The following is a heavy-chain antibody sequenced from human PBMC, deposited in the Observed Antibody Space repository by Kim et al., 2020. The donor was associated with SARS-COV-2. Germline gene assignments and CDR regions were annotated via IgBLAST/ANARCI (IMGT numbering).Heavy chain of an antibody. CDR2: IWYDGSNK. Sequence: GGSLRLSCAASGFTFSSYGMHWVRQAPGKGLEWVAVIWYDGSNKYYADSVKGRFTISRDNSKNTLYLQMNSLRAEDTAVYYCARASRPYCSSTSCPNYYYYYMGVWGKGTYVTV. CDR1: GFTFSSYG. CDR3: ARASRPYCSSTSCPNYYYYYMGV. D-gene: IGHD2-2*01. V-gene: IGHV3-33*01. J-gene: IGHJ6*03.